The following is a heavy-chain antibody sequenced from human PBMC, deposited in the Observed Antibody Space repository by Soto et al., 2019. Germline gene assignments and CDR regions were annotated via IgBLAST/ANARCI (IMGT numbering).Heavy chain of an antibody. D-gene: IGHD6-13*01. CDR3: ARLYAGTDPFEA. CDR2: IYDAGTT. J-gene: IGHJ3*01. Sequence: QVQLQESGPGLVKPLETLSLTCTVSGGSITNDGSYWSWVRQHPGKGLEWIGYIYDAGTTYRNPSLKSRLSMSVDTSRKRFSLEMTSVTAADTAVYYCARLYAGTDPFEAWGQGTMVTVSS. V-gene: IGHV4-31*03. CDR1: GGSITNDGSY.